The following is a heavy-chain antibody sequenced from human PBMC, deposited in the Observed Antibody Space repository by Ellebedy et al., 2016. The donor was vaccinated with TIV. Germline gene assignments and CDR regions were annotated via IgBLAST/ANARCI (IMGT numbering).Heavy chain of an antibody. Sequence: SETLSPTXVVSDDSISTTHSWWSWVRQPPGKGRAWTGEIFHTGVTNYNPSLWSRVTMSVDKSRSQLSLQLTSVTAADTAVYYCVKVAAYCLEYWGQGTLVTVSS. CDR3: VKVAAYCLEY. CDR1: DDSISTTHSW. J-gene: IGHJ4*02. D-gene: IGHD2-8*02. CDR2: IFHTGVT. V-gene: IGHV4/OR15-8*01.